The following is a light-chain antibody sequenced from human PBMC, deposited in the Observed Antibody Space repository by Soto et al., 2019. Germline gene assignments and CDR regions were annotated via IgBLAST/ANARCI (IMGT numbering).Light chain of an antibody. CDR2: LGS. Sequence: DLVMTQSPLSLPVTPGEPASISCRSSQSLLHSNGYNYLDWYLQKPGQSPQLLIYLGSNRASGVPDRFSGSGSGTDFTLKISRVEAEDVGVYYCMQALQTQWTFGQGTKVDIK. CDR3: MQALQTQWT. J-gene: IGKJ1*01. V-gene: IGKV2-28*01. CDR1: QSLLHSNGYNY.